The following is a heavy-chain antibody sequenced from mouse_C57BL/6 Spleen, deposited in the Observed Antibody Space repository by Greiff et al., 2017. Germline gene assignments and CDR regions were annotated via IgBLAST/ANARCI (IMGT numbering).Heavy chain of an antibody. D-gene: IGHD1-1*01. CDR3: ARLLLGRGTFDD. V-gene: IGHV1-64*01. Sequence: VQLQQPGAELVKPGASVKLSCKASGYTFTSYWMHWVKQRPGQGLEWIGMIHPNSGSTNYNEKFKSKATLTVDKSSSTAYMQLSSLTSEDSAVYYCARLLLGRGTFDDWGQGTTLTVSS. CDR2: IHPNSGST. J-gene: IGHJ2*01. CDR1: GYTFTSYW.